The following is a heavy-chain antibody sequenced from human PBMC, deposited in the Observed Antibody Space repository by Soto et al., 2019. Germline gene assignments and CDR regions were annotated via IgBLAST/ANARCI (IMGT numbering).Heavy chain of an antibody. V-gene: IGHV3-33*01. D-gene: IGHD3-3*01. CDR3: ARDAGTYDFWSGYYSSYYGMDV. Sequence: QVQLVESGGGVVQPGRSLRLSCAASGFTFSSYGMHWVRQAPGKGLEWVAVIWYDGSNKYYADSVKGRFTISRDNSKNTLYLKMNSLRAEDTAVYYCARDAGTYDFWSGYYSSYYGMDVWGQGTTVTVSS. J-gene: IGHJ6*02. CDR1: GFTFSSYG. CDR2: IWYDGSNK.